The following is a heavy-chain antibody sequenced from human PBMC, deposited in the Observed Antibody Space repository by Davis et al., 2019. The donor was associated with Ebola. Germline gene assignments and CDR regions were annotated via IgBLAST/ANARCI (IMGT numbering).Heavy chain of an antibody. J-gene: IGHJ6*02. D-gene: IGHD2-2*01. CDR3: AKDLGIVVVPAAADV. Sequence: PGGSLRLSCAASGFTFSSYGMHWVRQAPGKGLEWVAVISYDGSNKYYADSVKGRFTISRDNSKNTLYLQMNSLRAEDTAVYYCAKDLGIVVVPAAADVWGQGTTVTVSS. V-gene: IGHV3-30*18. CDR2: ISYDGSNK. CDR1: GFTFSSYG.